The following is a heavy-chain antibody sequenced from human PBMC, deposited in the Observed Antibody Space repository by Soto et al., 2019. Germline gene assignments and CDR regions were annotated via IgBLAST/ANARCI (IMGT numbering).Heavy chain of an antibody. CDR2: IWYDGSNK. CDR1: GFTFSSYG. V-gene: IGHV3-33*01. J-gene: IGHJ6*02. CDR3: ARDLRYFDWLLEGQNYYYGMDV. D-gene: IGHD3-9*01. Sequence: QVQLVESGGGVVQPGRSLRLSCAASGFTFSSYGMHWVRQAPGKGLEWVAVIWYDGSNKYYADSVKGRFTISRDNSKNTLYLQMNRLRAEDTAVYYCARDLRYFDWLLEGQNYYYGMDVWGQGTTVTVSS.